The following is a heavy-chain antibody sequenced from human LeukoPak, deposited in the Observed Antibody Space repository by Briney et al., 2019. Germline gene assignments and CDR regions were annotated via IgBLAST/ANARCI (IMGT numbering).Heavy chain of an antibody. CDR1: GGSVSSGTYY. V-gene: IGHV4-61*01. Sequence: PSETLSLTCTVFGGSVSSGTYYWSWIRQPPGKGLEWFGNVYNSGGTNYNPSLKSRVTISMDTSKNQFSLKLTSVTAADTAVYFCARDRSPPKPLRLGELSLLGLYYYYYGMDVWGQGTTVTVSS. D-gene: IGHD3-16*02. CDR3: ARDRSPPKPLRLGELSLLGLYYYYYGMDV. CDR2: VYNSGGT. J-gene: IGHJ6*02.